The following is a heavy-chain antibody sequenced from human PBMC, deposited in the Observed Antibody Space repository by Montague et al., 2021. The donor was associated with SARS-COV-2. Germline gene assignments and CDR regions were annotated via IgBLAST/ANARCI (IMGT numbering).Heavy chain of an antibody. D-gene: IGHD1-14*01. CDR3: ARISGITSWYYDY. CDR1: GGSVSSGSCY. J-gene: IGHJ4*02. Sequence: SETLSLTCTVSGGSVSSGSCYWSWIRQPPGKGLQSIGYIYYTGSTNYNPSLQSRVTISVDSSKNQFSVRLSSVTAADTAVYYCARISGITSWYYDYWSQGTLVTVSS. CDR2: IYYTGST. V-gene: IGHV4-61*01.